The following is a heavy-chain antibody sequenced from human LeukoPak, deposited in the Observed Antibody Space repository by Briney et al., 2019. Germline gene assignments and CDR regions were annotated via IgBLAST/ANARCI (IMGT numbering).Heavy chain of an antibody. Sequence: ASVKVSCKASGYTFTGYYMHWVRQALGQGLEWMGWINTNSGGTNYAQKFQGRVTMTRDTFISTDFTELSRLRSDDTAVYYCARDRWAYYDILTGYQNWFDPWGQGTRVTVSS. J-gene: IGHJ5*02. CDR1: GYTFTGYY. CDR3: ARDRWAYYDILTGYQNWFDP. D-gene: IGHD3-9*01. V-gene: IGHV1-2*02. CDR2: INTNSGGT.